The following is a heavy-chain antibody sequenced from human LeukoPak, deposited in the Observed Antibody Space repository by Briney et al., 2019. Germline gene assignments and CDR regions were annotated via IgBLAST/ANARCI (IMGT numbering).Heavy chain of an antibody. CDR2: INPDGGNT. J-gene: IGHJ3*01. D-gene: IGHD5-24*01. CDR3: ARIRDGYNDAYDL. CDR1: GYTFTNSY. V-gene: IGHV1-46*01. Sequence: ASVKVSCKASGYTFTNSYIHWVRQAPGQVLEWMGLINPDGGNTNYAQNFQGRVTLTRDTSTSTVYMELSSLRSEDAAIYYCARIRDGYNDAYDLWGQGTVVTVPS.